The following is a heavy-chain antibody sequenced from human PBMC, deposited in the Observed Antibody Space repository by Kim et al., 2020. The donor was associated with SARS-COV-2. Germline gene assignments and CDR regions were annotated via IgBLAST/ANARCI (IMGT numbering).Heavy chain of an antibody. V-gene: IGHV3-30*03. CDR2: ISDDGSIK. CDR1: GFTFSDYG. D-gene: IGHD2-2*01. Sequence: GGSLRLSCAASGFTFSDYGMHWVRQAPGKGLEWVAFISDDGSIKYYVDSVKGRFTSSRDNSKNTLYLQMNSLRVEDTALYYCARDNCSTTTCYYYYDMDVWGQGTPVTVSS. CDR3: ARDNCSTTTCYYYYDMDV. J-gene: IGHJ6*02.